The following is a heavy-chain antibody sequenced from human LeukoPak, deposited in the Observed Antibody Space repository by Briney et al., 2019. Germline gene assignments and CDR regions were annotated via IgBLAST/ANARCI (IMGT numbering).Heavy chain of an antibody. CDR1: GDSVSSNSAA. CDR3: AESGGYCTNGVCSNWFDP. J-gene: IGHJ5*02. Sequence: SRTLSLTCAISGDSVSSNSAAWNWIRQSPSRGLELLVRTYYRSKWYNDYAVSVKSRITINPDTSKNQFSLQLNSVTPEDTAVYYCAESGGYCTNGVCSNWFDPWGQGTLVTVSS. V-gene: IGHV6-1*01. CDR2: TYYRSKWYN. D-gene: IGHD2-8*01.